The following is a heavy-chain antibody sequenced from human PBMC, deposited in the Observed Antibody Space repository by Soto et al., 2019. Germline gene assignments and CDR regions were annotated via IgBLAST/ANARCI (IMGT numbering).Heavy chain of an antibody. V-gene: IGHV1-69*01. J-gene: IGHJ5*02. D-gene: IGHD6-13*01. Sequence: QLQLVQSGTEVKKPGSSVTVSCKASGGTFGNYAINWLRQAPGQGLQWMGDISPMFHKANYEQTFQGRVSITADESTNAVYMELSRLRSEDTALYYWAREVEVHTAVFGAWGQGTLVTVSS. CDR3: AREVEVHTAVFGA. CDR1: GGTFGNYA. CDR2: ISPMFHKA.